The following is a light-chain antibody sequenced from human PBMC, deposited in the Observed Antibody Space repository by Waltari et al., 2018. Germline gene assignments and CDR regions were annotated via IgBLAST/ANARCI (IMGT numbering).Light chain of an antibody. Sequence: WGQQYPGKGPKLISYDVATRPSGVPNRASGSTSGYTASLTISGLQSEDEAEYYCCSDTTTYTYVFGSGTKGTVL. J-gene: IGLJ1*01. V-gene: IGLV2-14*03. CDR3: CSDTTTYTYV. CDR2: DVA.